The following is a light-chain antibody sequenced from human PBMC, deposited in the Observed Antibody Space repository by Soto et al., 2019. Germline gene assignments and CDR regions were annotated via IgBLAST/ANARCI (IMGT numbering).Light chain of an antibody. V-gene: IGKV1-5*03. Sequence: DIQMTQSPSTLSASVGDRVTITCRASQSISRWLDWYQQKPGKAPKLLIYKASTLEGGVPSRFSGSGSGTEFTLTISSLQPDDFATYYCQQYHIYAYTFGQGTTLEI. CDR1: QSISRW. CDR3: QQYHIYAYT. J-gene: IGKJ2*01. CDR2: KAS.